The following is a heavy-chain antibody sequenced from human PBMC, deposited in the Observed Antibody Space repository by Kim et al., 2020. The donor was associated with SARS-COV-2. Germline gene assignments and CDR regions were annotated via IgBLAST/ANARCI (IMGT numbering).Heavy chain of an antibody. CDR2: INHNGST. J-gene: IGHJ5*01. CDR1: TFTDRAVSYV. D-gene: IGHD3-10*01. V-gene: IGHV4-31*03. CDR3: ARVTGYKYGFGEDWFDS. Sequence: SETLSLTCPRATFTDRAVSYVCTSDLQQPETSLYSVVRINHNGSTYYNPSLKGRVTISEDMSKNQFSLNLSSVTAADTAVYFCARVTGYKYGFGEDWFDSWGQGTLVTVCS.